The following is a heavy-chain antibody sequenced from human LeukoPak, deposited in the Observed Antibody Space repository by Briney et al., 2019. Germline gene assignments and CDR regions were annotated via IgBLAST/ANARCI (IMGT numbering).Heavy chain of an antibody. J-gene: IGHJ4*02. CDR2: IYYSGST. CDR3: ALYDSSGYYVDC. V-gene: IGHV4-39*01. Sequence: SETLSLTCTVSNGSLSSYSYYWGWIRPPPGKGLEWIGNIYYSGSTYFNPSLKSRVTMSVDTSKNQFSLRLSSVTAADTAVYYCALYDSSGYYVDCWGQGILVTVSS. D-gene: IGHD3-22*01. CDR1: NGSLSSYSYY.